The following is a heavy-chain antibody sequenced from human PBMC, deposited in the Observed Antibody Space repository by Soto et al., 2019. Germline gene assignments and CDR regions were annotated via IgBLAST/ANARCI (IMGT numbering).Heavy chain of an antibody. Sequence: QVQLVESGGGVVQPGRSLRLSCAASGFTFSSYGMHWVRQAPGKGLEWVAVISYDGSNKYYADSVKGRFTISRDNSKNTLYLQMNSLRAEDTAVYYCAKDITDYWGQGTLVTVSS. D-gene: IGHD1-20*01. J-gene: IGHJ4*02. CDR1: GFTFSSYG. CDR3: AKDITDY. V-gene: IGHV3-30*18. CDR2: ISYDGSNK.